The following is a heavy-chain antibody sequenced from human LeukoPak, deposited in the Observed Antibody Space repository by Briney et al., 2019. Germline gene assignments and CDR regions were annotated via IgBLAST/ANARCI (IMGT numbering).Heavy chain of an antibody. Sequence: GGSLELSWAASGLTFSSYSMNWVRKTPGKGLEWVSSISSSSSYIYYTDSVKGRFTISRDNAKNSLYLQMNSLRAEDTAVYYCARDHAPFPWGQGTLVTVSS. CDR1: GLTFSSYS. V-gene: IGHV3-21*01. CDR3: ARDHAPFP. CDR2: ISSSSSYI. J-gene: IGHJ5*02.